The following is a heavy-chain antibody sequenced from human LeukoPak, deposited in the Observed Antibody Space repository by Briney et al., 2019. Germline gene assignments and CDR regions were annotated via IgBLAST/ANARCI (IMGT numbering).Heavy chain of an antibody. D-gene: IGHD1-20*01. CDR3: AKDIEYRYNWNYFDY. V-gene: IGHV3-23*01. Sequence: GGSLRLSCAASGFTFSSYAMSWVRQAPGKGLEWVSAISGSGGSTYYADSVKGRFTISGDNSKNTLYLQMNSLRAEDTAVYYCAKDIEYRYNWNYFDYWGQGTLVTVSS. J-gene: IGHJ4*02. CDR2: ISGSGGST. CDR1: GFTFSSYA.